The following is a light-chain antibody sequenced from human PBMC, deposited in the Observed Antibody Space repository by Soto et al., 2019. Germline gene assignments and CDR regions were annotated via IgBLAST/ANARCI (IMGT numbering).Light chain of an antibody. Sequence: DIQVTQSPSTLSGSVGDRVTITCRASQTISSWLAWYQQKPGKAPKLLIYKASTLKSGVPSRFSGSGSGTEFTLTISSLHPDDFATYYCQHYNSYSEAFGQGTKVDIK. CDR1: QTISSW. CDR3: QHYNSYSEA. J-gene: IGKJ1*01. CDR2: KAS. V-gene: IGKV1-5*03.